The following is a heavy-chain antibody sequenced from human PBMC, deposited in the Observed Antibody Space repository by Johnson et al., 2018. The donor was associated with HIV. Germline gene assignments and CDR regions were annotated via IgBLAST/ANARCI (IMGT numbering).Heavy chain of an antibody. Sequence: VQLVESGGGVVQPGRSLRLSCAASGFTFSSYAIHWVRQAPGKGLEWVAAISYDGSNKYYATSVKGRFPISRDNSKNTLYLQMNSLRAEDTAVYYCARDQVVEMATIIGDDAFDIWGQGTMVTVSS. D-gene: IGHD5-24*01. CDR2: ISYDGSNK. J-gene: IGHJ3*02. CDR3: ARDQVVEMATIIGDDAFDI. V-gene: IGHV3-30-3*01. CDR1: GFTFSSYA.